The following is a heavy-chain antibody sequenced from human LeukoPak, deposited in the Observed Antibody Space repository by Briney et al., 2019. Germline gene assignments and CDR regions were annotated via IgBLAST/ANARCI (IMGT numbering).Heavy chain of an antibody. CDR3: ARGGYCSSTSCQRLGFNWFDP. Sequence: ASVKVSCKASGYTFTSYAMHWVRQAPGQRLEWMGWINAGNGNTKYSQKFQGRVTITRDTSASTAYMELSSLRSEDTAVYYCARGGYCSSTSCQRLGFNWFDPWGQGTLVTVSS. CDR2: INAGNGNT. D-gene: IGHD2-2*01. J-gene: IGHJ5*02. V-gene: IGHV1-3*01. CDR1: GYTFTSYA.